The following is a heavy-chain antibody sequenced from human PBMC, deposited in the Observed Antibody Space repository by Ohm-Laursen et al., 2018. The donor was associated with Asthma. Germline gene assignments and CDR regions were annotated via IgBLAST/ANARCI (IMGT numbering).Heavy chain of an antibody. J-gene: IGHJ4*02. D-gene: IGHD5-24*01. CDR1: GGSISSGGYY. Sequence: SDTLSLTCTVSGGSISSGGYYWSWIRQHPGKGLEWIGYIYSTGSTNYNPSLESRVTISIDTSTNQFSLKLSSVTAADTAVYYCASQGRGFDYWGQGTLVTVSS. V-gene: IGHV4-61*08. CDR3: ASQGRGFDY. CDR2: IYSTGST.